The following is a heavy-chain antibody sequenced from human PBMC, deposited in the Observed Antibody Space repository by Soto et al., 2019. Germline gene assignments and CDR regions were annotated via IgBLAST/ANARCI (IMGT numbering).Heavy chain of an antibody. CDR2: ITPSDGTT. J-gene: IGHJ4*02. Sequence: GHLVQSGAEVKRPGASVRVSCESSGYMFTSYFIHWVRQAPGQGLEWVGVITPSDGTTTYAQKFQARITMTRDTSTTTVDMELSSLRSEDTAVYYCARDKDSSARPRAEFDYWGQGTLITVSS. CDR3: ARDKDSSARPRAEFDY. D-gene: IGHD6-19*01. V-gene: IGHV1-46*01. CDR1: GYMFTSYF.